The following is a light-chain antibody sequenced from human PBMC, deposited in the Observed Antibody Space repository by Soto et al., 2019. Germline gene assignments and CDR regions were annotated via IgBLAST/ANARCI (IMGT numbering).Light chain of an antibody. CDR1: QCVRSSF. J-gene: IGKJ2*01. Sequence: IVFTQSPGTLSLSPRGRATLSCRASQCVRSSFFAWYQQKPGQAPRLLIYDVSVRATGIPDRFSGRGSGADFTLTINRLEPEDFAVYYCQQYENSVMYTFGQ. CDR2: DVS. V-gene: IGKV3-20*01. CDR3: QQYENSVMYT.